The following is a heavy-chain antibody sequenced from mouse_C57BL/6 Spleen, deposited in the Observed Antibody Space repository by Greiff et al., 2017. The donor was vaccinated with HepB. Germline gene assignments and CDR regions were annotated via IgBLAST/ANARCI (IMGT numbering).Heavy chain of an antibody. CDR2: IHPNSGST. CDR1: GYTFTSYW. V-gene: IGHV1-64*01. J-gene: IGHJ3*01. D-gene: IGHD2-2*01. Sequence: VQLQQPGAELVKPGASVKLSCKASGYTFTSYWMHWVKQRPGQGLEWIGLIHPNSGSTNYNEKFKSKATLTVDKSSSTDYMQLSSLTSEDSAVYYCARGGYDSAWFAYWGQGTLVTVYA. CDR3: ARGGYDSAWFAY.